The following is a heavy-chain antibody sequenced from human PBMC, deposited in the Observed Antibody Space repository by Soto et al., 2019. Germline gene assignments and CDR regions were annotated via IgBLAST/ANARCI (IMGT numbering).Heavy chain of an antibody. D-gene: IGHD2-15*01. CDR1: GFTFSSYW. V-gene: IGHV3-74*01. CDR2: INSDGSST. Sequence: GGSLRLSCAASGFTFSSYWMHWVRQAPGKGLVWVSRINSDGSSTSYADSVKGRFTISRDNAKNTLYLQMNSLRAEDTAVYYCAREEVVVADTHNYYYGMDVWGQGTTVTVSS. J-gene: IGHJ6*02. CDR3: AREEVVVADTHNYYYGMDV.